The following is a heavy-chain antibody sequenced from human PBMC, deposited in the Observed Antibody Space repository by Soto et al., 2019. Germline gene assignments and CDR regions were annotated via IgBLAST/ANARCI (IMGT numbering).Heavy chain of an antibody. CDR2: VYYSGST. D-gene: IGHD3-16*01. CDR3: GRRGGLATISYYFAY. Sequence: SETLSLTCTVSGGSVSSSSYYWGWVRQPPGKGLEWIGSVYYSGSTYYNPSLESRVTISVDKSKNQFSLKLMSLSAADTAVYYCGRRGGLATISYYFAYWGQGALVTVSS. CDR1: GGSVSSSSYY. V-gene: IGHV4-39*01. J-gene: IGHJ4*02.